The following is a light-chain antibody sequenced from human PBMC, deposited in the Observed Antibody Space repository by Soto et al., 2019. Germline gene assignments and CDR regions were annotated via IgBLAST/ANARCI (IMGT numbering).Light chain of an antibody. V-gene: IGKV3D-15*01. Sequence: ETVMTQSPATLSVSPGERATLSCWASQSVSSDLAWYQQKPGQAPRLLIYDTSTRATSIPARFSGSGSGTEFTLTISSLQSAAFAVYYCQQYNHWPRWTFGQGTKVDIK. CDR3: QQYNHWPRWT. J-gene: IGKJ1*01. CDR1: QSVSSD. CDR2: DTS.